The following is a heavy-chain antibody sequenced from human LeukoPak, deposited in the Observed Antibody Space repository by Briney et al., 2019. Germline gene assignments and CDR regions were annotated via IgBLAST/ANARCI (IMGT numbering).Heavy chain of an antibody. D-gene: IGHD1-26*01. CDR1: GFTFASYG. V-gene: IGHV3-23*01. CDR3: AKSLLTTASGTGRAFDI. Sequence: GGSLRLSCAASGFTFASYGMSWVRQAPGKGLEWVSSISGSGGTTYYPDSVKGRFTISRDNSKNTLYLQMNSLRAEDTAVYYCAKSLLTTASGTGRAFDIWGQGTMVTVSA. J-gene: IGHJ3*02. CDR2: ISGSGGTT.